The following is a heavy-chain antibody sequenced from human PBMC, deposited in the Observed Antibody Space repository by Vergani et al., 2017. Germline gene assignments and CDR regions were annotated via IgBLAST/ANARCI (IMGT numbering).Heavy chain of an antibody. CDR2: ISYDGSNK. Sequence: VQLVESGGGLVKPGGSLRLSCAASGFTFSSYGMHWVRQAPGKGLEWVAVISYDGSNKYYADSVKGRFTISRDNSKNTLYLQMNSLRAEDTAVYYCAKERLWFPSKDFDYWGQGTLVTVSS. J-gene: IGHJ4*02. D-gene: IGHD3-10*01. CDR1: GFTFSSYG. CDR3: AKERLWFPSKDFDY. V-gene: IGHV3-30*18.